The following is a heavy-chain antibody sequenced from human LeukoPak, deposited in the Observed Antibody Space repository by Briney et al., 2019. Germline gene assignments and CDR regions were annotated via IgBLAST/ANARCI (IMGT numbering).Heavy chain of an antibody. CDR2: IYYSGDT. V-gene: IGHV4-59*08. J-gene: IGHJ6*02. Sequence: SETLSLTCTVSGGSISSYYWSWIRQPPGKGLEWIGYIYYSGDTYYNPSLKSRLTISLDTSKNQFSLRLRSVTAADTAVYYCARHLGYCGITSCFYGMDVWGQGTTVTVSS. D-gene: IGHD2-2*01. CDR1: GGSISSYY. CDR3: ARHLGYCGITSCFYGMDV.